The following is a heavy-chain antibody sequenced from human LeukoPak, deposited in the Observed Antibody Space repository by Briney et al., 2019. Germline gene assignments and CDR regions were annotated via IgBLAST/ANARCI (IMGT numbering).Heavy chain of an antibody. CDR1: GGSISSYY. V-gene: IGHV4-59*01. J-gene: IGHJ4*02. Sequence: SETLSLTCTVSGGSISSYYWSWIRQPPGKGLEWIGYIYYSGSTNYNPSLKSRVTISVDTSKNQFSLKLSSVTAADTAVYYCARDGGYCSGGSCHSEILWGQGTLVTVSS. CDR2: IYYSGST. CDR3: ARDGGYCSGGSCHSEIL. D-gene: IGHD2-15*01.